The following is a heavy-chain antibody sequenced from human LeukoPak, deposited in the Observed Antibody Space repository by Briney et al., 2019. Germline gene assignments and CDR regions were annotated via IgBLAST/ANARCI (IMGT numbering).Heavy chain of an antibody. D-gene: IGHD3-22*01. Sequence: SVTVSCKASGGTFSSYAISWVRQAPGQGPEWMGGIIPIFGTANYAQKFQGRVTITTDESTSTAYMELSSLRSEDTAVYYCASTSGPHYYDSSGYYGAFDIWGQGTMVTVSS. CDR2: IIPIFGTA. CDR3: ASTSGPHYYDSSGYYGAFDI. J-gene: IGHJ3*02. CDR1: GGTFSSYA. V-gene: IGHV1-69*05.